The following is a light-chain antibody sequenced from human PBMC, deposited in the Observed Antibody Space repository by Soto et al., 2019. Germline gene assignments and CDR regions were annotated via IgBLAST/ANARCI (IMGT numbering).Light chain of an antibody. V-gene: IGKV3-15*01. CDR1: QSVSSN. CDR3: QQYNNWPRLT. J-gene: IGKJ4*01. Sequence: EIVMTQSPATLSVSPGERATLSCRASQSVSSNLAWYQQKPAQAPRLLIYGASTSATGIPARFSGSGSATEFTLTISILQSEDFAFYYCQQYNNWPRLTFGGGTKVEIK. CDR2: GAS.